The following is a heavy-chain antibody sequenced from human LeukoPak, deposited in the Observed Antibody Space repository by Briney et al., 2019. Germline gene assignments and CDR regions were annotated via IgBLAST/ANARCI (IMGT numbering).Heavy chain of an antibody. V-gene: IGHV1-2*02. CDR1: GYTFTGYY. J-gene: IGHJ4*02. Sequence: APVKVSCKASGYTFTGYYMHWVRQAPGQGLEWMGWINPNSGGTNYAQKFQGRVTMTRDTSISTAYMELSRLRSDDTAVYYCARSYYYDSSGEDYWGQGTLVTASS. CDR3: ARSYYYDSSGEDY. CDR2: INPNSGGT. D-gene: IGHD3-22*01.